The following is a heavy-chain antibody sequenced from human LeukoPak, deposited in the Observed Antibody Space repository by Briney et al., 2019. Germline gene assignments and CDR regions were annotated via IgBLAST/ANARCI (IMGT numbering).Heavy chain of an antibody. J-gene: IGHJ3*02. D-gene: IGHD3-16*01. V-gene: IGHV1-46*01. CDR2: INPSGGST. CDR3: ARDGAYYPQPPGAFDI. Sequence: WASVKLSCTASGDTFTNYYMHWVRQAPGQGLEWMGIINPSGGSTSYAQKFQGRVTMTRDMSTSTVYMELSRLRSEDTAVYYCARDGAYYPQPPGAFDIWGQGTTVTVSS. CDR1: GDTFTNYY.